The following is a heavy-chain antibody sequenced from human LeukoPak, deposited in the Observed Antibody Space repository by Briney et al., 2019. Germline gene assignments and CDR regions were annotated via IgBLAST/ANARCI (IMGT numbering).Heavy chain of an antibody. CDR3: APYCGGGSCTGYVQH. D-gene: IGHD2-15*01. CDR2: VYYTGSP. J-gene: IGHJ1*01. Sequence: SGTLSLTCTVSGGSVSSSTYYWGWIRQPPGKGLEWIGGVYYTGSPYYRPSLKSRVNISADTSKNQFSLRLNSVAAADTAVYYCAPYCGGGSCTGYVQHWGQPTLVTV. V-gene: IGHV4-39*01. CDR1: GGSVSSSTYY.